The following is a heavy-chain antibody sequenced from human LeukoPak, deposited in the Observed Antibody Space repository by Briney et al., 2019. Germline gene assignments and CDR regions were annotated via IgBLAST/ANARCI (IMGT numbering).Heavy chain of an antibody. Sequence: PSETLSLTCTVSGGSISSYYWGWIRQPPGKGLEWIGSIYYSGSTYYNPSLKSRVTISVDTSKNQFSLKLSSVTAADTAVYYCASTHDSSGYYYPYFDYWGQGTLVTVSS. D-gene: IGHD3-22*01. CDR1: GGSISSYY. CDR2: IYYSGST. CDR3: ASTHDSSGYYYPYFDY. J-gene: IGHJ4*02. V-gene: IGHV4-39*07.